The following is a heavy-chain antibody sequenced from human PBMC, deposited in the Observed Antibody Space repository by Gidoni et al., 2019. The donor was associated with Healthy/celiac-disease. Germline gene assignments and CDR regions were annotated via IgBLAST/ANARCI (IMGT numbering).Heavy chain of an antibody. CDR1: GFTFSSYA. D-gene: IGHD3-16*02. Sequence: QVQLVESGGGVVQPGRSLRLSCAASGFTFSSYAMHWVRQAPGKGLGWVAVISYDGSNKYYADSVKGRFTISRDNSKNTLYLQMNSLRAEDTAVYYCARGPHMITFGRVIVDDAFDIWGQGTMVTVSS. CDR3: ARGPHMITFGRVIVDDAFDI. V-gene: IGHV3-30-3*01. CDR2: ISYDGSNK. J-gene: IGHJ3*02.